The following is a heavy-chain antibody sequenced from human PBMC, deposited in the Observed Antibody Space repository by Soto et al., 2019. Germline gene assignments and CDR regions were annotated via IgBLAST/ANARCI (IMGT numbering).Heavy chain of an antibody. CDR2: INHSGST. CDR3: ARGTLAIFGVVNRRWFDP. J-gene: IGHJ5*02. V-gene: IGHV4-34*01. D-gene: IGHD3-3*01. Sequence: SETLSLTCAVYGGSFSGYYWSRIRQPPGKGLEWIGEINHSGSTNYNPSLKSRVTISVDTSKNQFSLKLSSVTAADTAVYYCARGTLAIFGVVNRRWFDPWGQGTLVTVSS. CDR1: GGSFSGYY.